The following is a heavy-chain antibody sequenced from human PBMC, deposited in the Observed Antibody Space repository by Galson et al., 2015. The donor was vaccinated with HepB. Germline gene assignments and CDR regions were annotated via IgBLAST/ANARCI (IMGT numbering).Heavy chain of an antibody. CDR3: ATVNPRTAAPWFDP. D-gene: IGHD6-13*01. Sequence: SVKVSCKVSGYTLTELSVHWVRQAPGKGLEWMGGFDPEDGETIYAQKFQGRVTMTEDTSTDTAYMELSSLRSEDTAVYYCATVNPRTAAPWFDPWGQGTLVTVSS. CDR1: GYTLTELS. V-gene: IGHV1-24*01. J-gene: IGHJ5*02. CDR2: FDPEDGET.